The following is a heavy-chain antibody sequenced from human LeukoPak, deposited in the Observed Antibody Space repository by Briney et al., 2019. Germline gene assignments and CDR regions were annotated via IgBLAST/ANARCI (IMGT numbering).Heavy chain of an antibody. J-gene: IGHJ6*02. Sequence: GGSLRLSCAASGFSVSSNYMSWVRQAPGKGLEWVSVIYSGGTGGSTYYADSVKGRFTISRDNAKNSLYLQMNSLRAEDTALYYCAKDIRPYYYYGMDVWGQGTTVTVSS. CDR3: AKDIRPYYYYGMDV. D-gene: IGHD2-21*01. CDR2: IYSGGTGGST. V-gene: IGHV3-53*05. CDR1: GFSVSSNY.